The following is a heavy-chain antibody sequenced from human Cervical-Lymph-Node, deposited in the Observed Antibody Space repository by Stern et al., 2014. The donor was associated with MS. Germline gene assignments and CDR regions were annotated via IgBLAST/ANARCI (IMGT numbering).Heavy chain of an antibody. CDR1: GFTFSSYG. Sequence: QMQLVQSGGGVVKPGRSLRLSCAASGFTFSSYGMHWVRQAPGKGLEWVAVIWYDGSNKYYADSVKGRFTISRDNSKNTLYLQMNSLRAEDTAVYYCARDRARWLQLWFDPWGQGTLVTVSS. J-gene: IGHJ5*02. CDR3: ARDRARWLQLWFDP. V-gene: IGHV3-33*01. D-gene: IGHD5-24*01. CDR2: IWYDGSNK.